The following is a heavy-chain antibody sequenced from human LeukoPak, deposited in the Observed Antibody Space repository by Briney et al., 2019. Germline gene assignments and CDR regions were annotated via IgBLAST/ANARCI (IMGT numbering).Heavy chain of an antibody. CDR1: GFTFSSYE. CDR2: ICSSGSTI. V-gene: IGHV3-48*03. Sequence: PGGCLRLSCAASGFTFSSYELKWVRQAPGKGLERGSYICSSGSTIYYADSAKGRFTISRDNAKNSLYLQMYSLRAEDTVVYYCARDDADGRGFSYGTTDYWGQGTLVTVSS. D-gene: IGHD5-18*01. CDR3: ARDDADGRGFSYGTTDY. J-gene: IGHJ4*02.